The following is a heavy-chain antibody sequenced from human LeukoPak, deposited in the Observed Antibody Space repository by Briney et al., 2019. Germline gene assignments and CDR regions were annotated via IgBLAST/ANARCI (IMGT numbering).Heavy chain of an antibody. D-gene: IGHD3-22*01. CDR3: ARAVYDSSGSEFDY. Sequence: ASVKVSCKASGYTSTSYGISWVRQAPGQGLEWMGWISAYNGNTNYAQKLQGRVTMTTDTSTSTAYMELRSLRSDDTAVYYCARAVYDSSGSEFDYWGQGTLVTVSS. V-gene: IGHV1-18*01. CDR2: ISAYNGNT. CDR1: GYTSTSYG. J-gene: IGHJ4*02.